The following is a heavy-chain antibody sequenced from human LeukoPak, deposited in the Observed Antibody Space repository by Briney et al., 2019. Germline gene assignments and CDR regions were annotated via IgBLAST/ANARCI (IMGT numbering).Heavy chain of an antibody. CDR3: VRESPAVSRSMDV. J-gene: IGHJ6*04. Sequence: GGSLRLSCAAAPFTFSTYTMNWARQAPGKGLEWVSSISPTMSYIYYADSVKGRFTISRDDAENSLYLHMNSLRAEDTAVYYCVRESPAVSRSMDVWGKGTMVTVSS. V-gene: IGHV3-21*01. D-gene: IGHD2/OR15-2a*01. CDR1: PFTFSTYT. CDR2: ISPTMSYI.